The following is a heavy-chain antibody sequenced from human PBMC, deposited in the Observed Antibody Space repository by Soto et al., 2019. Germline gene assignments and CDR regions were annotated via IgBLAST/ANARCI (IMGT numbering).Heavy chain of an antibody. V-gene: IGHV3-66*01. CDR2: IYSGGST. CDR3: ARDGSYYGSGSYYGMDV. CDR1: GFTVSSNY. J-gene: IGHJ6*02. Sequence: PGGSLRLSCAASGFTVSSNYMSWVRQAPGKGLEWVSVIYSGGSTYYADSVKGRFTISRDNSKNTLYLQMNSLRAEDTAVYYCARDGSYYGSGSYYGMDVWGQGTTVTVSS. D-gene: IGHD3-10*01.